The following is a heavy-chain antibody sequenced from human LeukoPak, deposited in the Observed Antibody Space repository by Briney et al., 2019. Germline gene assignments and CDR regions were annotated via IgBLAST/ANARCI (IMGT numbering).Heavy chain of an antibody. J-gene: IGHJ4*02. D-gene: IGHD6-13*01. V-gene: IGHV4-39*07. CDR2: IYYSGST. Sequence: PSETLSLTCTVSGGSISSSSYYWGWIRQPPGKGLEWIASIYYSGSTYYNPSLKSRVSISVDTSKNQFSLKLNSVTAADTAVYYCARSRGGRIAPTPFDYWGQGTLVTVSS. CDR3: ARSRGGRIAPTPFDY. CDR1: GGSISSSSYY.